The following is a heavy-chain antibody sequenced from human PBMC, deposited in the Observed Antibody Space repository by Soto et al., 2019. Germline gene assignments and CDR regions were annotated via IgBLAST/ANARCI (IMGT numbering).Heavy chain of an antibody. Sequence: LSLTCAVSGGSISSAGYSWNWVRQAPGKGLEWVSYISSSGSTIYYADSVKGRFTISRDNAKSSLYLQMNSLRAEDTAVYYCARDHGSGWFHGAFDIWGQGTMVTVSS. D-gene: IGHD6-19*01. CDR3: ARDHGSGWFHGAFDI. V-gene: IGHV3-48*03. CDR2: ISSSGSTI. J-gene: IGHJ3*02. CDR1: GGSISSAG.